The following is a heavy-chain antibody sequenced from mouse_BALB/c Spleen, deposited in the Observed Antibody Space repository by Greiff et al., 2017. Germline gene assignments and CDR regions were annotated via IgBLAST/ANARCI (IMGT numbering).Heavy chain of an antibody. CDR2: INPSNGGT. J-gene: IGHJ1*01. D-gene: IGHD1-1*01. Sequence: VQLQQSGAELVKPGASVKLSCKASGYTFTSYYMYWVKQRPGQGLEWIGEINPSNGGTNFYEKFKSKATLTVDKSSSTAYMQLSSLTSEDSAVYYCTRTYYYGSSYWYFDVWGAGTTVTVSA. CDR1: GYTFTSYY. CDR3: TRTYYYGSSYWYFDV. V-gene: IGHV1S81*02.